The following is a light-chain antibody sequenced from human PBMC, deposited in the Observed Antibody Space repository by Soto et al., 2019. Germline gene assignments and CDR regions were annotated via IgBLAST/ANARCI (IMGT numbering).Light chain of an antibody. Sequence: EIVLTQSPGTLSLSPGERATHSCRASQSVPNNNLAWYQQKPGQAPRVLIYGASSGATFTPDRFSGSGSGADFTLTISRLETEDFAVYYCQQYGSSPWTFGQGTKVEMK. CDR3: QQYGSSPWT. V-gene: IGKV3-20*01. CDR2: GAS. CDR1: QSVPNNN. J-gene: IGKJ1*01.